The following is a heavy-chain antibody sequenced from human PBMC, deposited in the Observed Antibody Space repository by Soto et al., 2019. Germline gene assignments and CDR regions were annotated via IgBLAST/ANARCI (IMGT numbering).Heavy chain of an antibody. CDR3: TGAPYTSGWWVPPGVDY. CDR1: GFTFSSYA. D-gene: IGHD6-19*01. CDR2: ISGSGGST. J-gene: IGHJ4*02. V-gene: IGHV3-23*01. Sequence: GGSLRLSCAASGFTFSSYAMSWVRQAPGKGLEWVSAISGSGGSTYYADSVKGRFTISRDNSKNTLYLQMNSLRAEDTAVYYCTGAPYTSGWWVPPGVDYWGQGALVTVSS.